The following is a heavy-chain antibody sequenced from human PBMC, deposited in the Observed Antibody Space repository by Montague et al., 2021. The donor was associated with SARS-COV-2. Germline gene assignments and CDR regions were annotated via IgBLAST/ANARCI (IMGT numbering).Heavy chain of an antibody. D-gene: IGHD3-22*01. J-gene: IGHJ3*02. V-gene: IGHV4-39*01. CDR3: ARTPRRTIGGYSVTFDI. CDR2: IYYSGST. CDR1: GDSISSSSYY. Sequence: SETLSLTCTVSGDSISSSSYYWAWIRQPPGKGLEWIGSIYYSGSTYYNPSLKRLVTISVDTSKNQISLKLSSLTAADTAVYYCARTPRRTIGGYSVTFDIWGQGTMVTVSS.